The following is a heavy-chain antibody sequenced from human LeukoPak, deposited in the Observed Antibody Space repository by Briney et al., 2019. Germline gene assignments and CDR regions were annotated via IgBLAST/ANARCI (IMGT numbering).Heavy chain of an antibody. J-gene: IGHJ4*02. V-gene: IGHV3-7*05. CDR2: TEQDGSDK. Sequence: GGSLRLSCAASGFTFSSYWMSWVRQAPGKGLEWVANTEQDGSDKYYVDSVKGRFTISRDNAKNSLYLQMNSLRAEDTAVYYCARSLGYCSAGSCFPFDYWGQGTLVTVSS. CDR1: GFTFSSYW. CDR3: ARSLGYCSAGSCFPFDY. D-gene: IGHD2-15*01.